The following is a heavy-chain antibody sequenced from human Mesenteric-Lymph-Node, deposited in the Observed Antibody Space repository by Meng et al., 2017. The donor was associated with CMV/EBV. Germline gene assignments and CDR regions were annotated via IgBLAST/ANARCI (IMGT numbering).Heavy chain of an antibody. J-gene: IGHJ5*02. V-gene: IGHV4-39*07. CDR2: IYYSGST. CDR3: ARGAFFVVVPAAIFWFDP. D-gene: IGHD2-2*02. CDR1: GGSISNNNYY. Sequence: SETLSLTCIVSGGSISNNNYYFGWIRQPPGKGLEWIGSIYYSGSTYYTPSLKSRVTISVDTSKNQFSLKLNSVTAADTAVYYCARGAFFVVVPAAIFWFDPWGQGTLVTVSS.